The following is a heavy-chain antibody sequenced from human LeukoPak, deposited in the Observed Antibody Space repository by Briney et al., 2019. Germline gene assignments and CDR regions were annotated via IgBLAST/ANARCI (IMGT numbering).Heavy chain of an antibody. CDR1: GFTFSDYY. Sequence: GGSLRLSCVACGFTFSDYYMNWIRQAPGRGLEWVSYINGSGSDFYYADSVKGRFTISRDNDKNSLYLQMNSLRAEDTAVYYCARSIGSYYTMDVWGQGTTVTVSS. J-gene: IGHJ6*02. CDR2: INGSGSDF. CDR3: ARSIGSYYTMDV. V-gene: IGHV3-11*01. D-gene: IGHD3-22*01.